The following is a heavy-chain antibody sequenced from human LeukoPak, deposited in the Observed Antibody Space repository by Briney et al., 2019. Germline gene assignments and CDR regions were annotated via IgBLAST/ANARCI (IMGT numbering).Heavy chain of an antibody. CDR2: MNPNSGNT. CDR3: ARDCSSTSCYISFDY. J-gene: IGHJ4*02. D-gene: IGHD2-2*02. Sequence: ASVKVSCKASGYTFTSYDINWVRQATGQGLEWMGWMNPNSGNTGYAQKFQGRVTMTRNTSISTAYMELSSLRSDDTAVYYCARDCSSTSCYISFDYWGQGTLVTVSS. CDR1: GYTFTSYD. V-gene: IGHV1-8*01.